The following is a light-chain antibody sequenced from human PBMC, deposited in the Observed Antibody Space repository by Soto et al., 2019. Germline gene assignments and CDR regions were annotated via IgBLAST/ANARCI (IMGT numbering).Light chain of an antibody. Sequence: QSVLTQPPSVSGAPGQRVTISCTGNSSNLGAGYDVHWYQQLPGAAPKLVIFGNRNRPSGVPERFSGSKSGTSASLAITGLQAEDEADYFCSTWDDSLNGWVFGGGTKLTVL. CDR2: GNR. V-gene: IGLV1-40*01. J-gene: IGLJ3*02. CDR3: STWDDSLNGWV. CDR1: SSNLGAGYD.